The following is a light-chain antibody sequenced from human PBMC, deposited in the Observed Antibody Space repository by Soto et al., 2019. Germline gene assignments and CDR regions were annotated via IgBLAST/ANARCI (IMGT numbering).Light chain of an antibody. CDR2: EGT. Sequence: QSALTQPASVSGSPGQSITISCTGTSGDIGSYNLVSWYQHLPGEAPKLMIYEGTKRPSGVSNRFSGSKSGHTASLTISGLRAEDEAHYYCCSYSCMENIIFGGETKLTVL. J-gene: IGLJ2*01. V-gene: IGLV2-23*01. CDR3: CSYSCMENII. CDR1: SGDIGSYNL.